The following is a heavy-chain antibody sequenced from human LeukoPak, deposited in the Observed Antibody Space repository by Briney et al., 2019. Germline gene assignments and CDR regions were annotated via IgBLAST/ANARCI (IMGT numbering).Heavy chain of an antibody. CDR1: GYTFTSYG. D-gene: IGHD4-17*01. V-gene: IGHV1-69*13. Sequence: SVKVSCKASGYTFTSYGISWVRQAPGQGLEWMGGIIPIFGTANYAQKFQGRVTITADESTSTAYMELSSLRSEDTAVYYCARDPGAGYFDLWGRGTLVTVSS. CDR3: ARDPGAGYFDL. CDR2: IIPIFGTA. J-gene: IGHJ2*01.